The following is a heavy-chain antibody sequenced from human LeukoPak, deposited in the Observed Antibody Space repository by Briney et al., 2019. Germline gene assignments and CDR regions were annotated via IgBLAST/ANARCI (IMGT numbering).Heavy chain of an antibody. CDR1: GFTFSSYS. CDR3: ARALSGITGYTYGRGIDY. Sequence: GGSLRLSCAASGFTFSSYSMNWVRQAPGKGLEWVSSISSSSSYIYYADSVKGRFTISRDNAKTSLYLQMNSLRAEDTAVYFCARALSGITGYTYGRGIDYWGQGTLVTVSS. CDR2: ISSSSSYI. D-gene: IGHD5-18*01. V-gene: IGHV3-21*01. J-gene: IGHJ4*02.